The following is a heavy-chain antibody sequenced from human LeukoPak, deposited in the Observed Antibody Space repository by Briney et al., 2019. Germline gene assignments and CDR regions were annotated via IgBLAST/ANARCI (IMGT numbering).Heavy chain of an antibody. Sequence: GGSLRLSCPASGFTFSDYTMPWLRQAPGKGLEWVAVIWHDGTYISYGDSVRGRFTISRDNSKNTLYLQMNSLRAEDTAVYYCAREGPTTAVGSGAPDIWGLGTMVTVSS. CDR2: IWHDGTYI. V-gene: IGHV3-33*01. D-gene: IGHD6-13*01. J-gene: IGHJ3*02. CDR1: GFTFSDYT. CDR3: AREGPTTAVGSGAPDI.